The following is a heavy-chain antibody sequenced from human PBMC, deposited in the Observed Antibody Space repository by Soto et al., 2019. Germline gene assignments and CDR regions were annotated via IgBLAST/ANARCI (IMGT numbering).Heavy chain of an antibody. CDR2: NYNSGST. D-gene: IGHD5-12*01. V-gene: IGHV4-4*02. CDR3: ARVQGGSFDY. J-gene: IGHJ4*02. Sequence: QVQLQESGPGLVKPSGTLSLTCAVSGGSISSSNWWSWVRQPPGKGLEWVGENYNSGSTHYNPSPKSRVTISVAQAKYHLSLKLGSVTAAATDWDYSARVQGGSFDYWGQGTLVTVSS. CDR1: GGSISSSNW.